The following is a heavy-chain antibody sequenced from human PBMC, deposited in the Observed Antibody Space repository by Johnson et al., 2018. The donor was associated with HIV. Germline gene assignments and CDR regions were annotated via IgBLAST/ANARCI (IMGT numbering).Heavy chain of an antibody. CDR1: GFTFSSYG. CDR3: AKALGDAVGTTHDAFDI. J-gene: IGHJ3*02. CDR2: IWYDGSNK. D-gene: IGHD1-26*01. V-gene: IGHV3-33*06. Sequence: QVQLVESGGGVVQPGRSLRLSCAASGFTFSSYGMHWVRQAPGKGLAWVAVIWYDGSNKYYADSVKGRFTISRDNSKNTLYRQMNSLRAEDPAVYYCAKALGDAVGTTHDAFDIWGQGTMVTVSS.